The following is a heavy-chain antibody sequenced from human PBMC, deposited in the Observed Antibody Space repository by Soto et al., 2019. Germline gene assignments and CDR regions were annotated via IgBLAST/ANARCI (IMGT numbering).Heavy chain of an antibody. CDR1: GYTFTGYY. Sequence: ASVKVSCTASGYTFTGYYMHWVRQAPGQGLEWMGWINPNSGGTNYAQKFQGRVTMTRDTSISTAYMELSRLRSDDTAVYYCARDHKSLRFLEWLEDYYYYYGMDVWGQGTTVTVSS. V-gene: IGHV1-2*02. CDR3: ARDHKSLRFLEWLEDYYYYYGMDV. D-gene: IGHD3-3*01. CDR2: INPNSGGT. J-gene: IGHJ6*02.